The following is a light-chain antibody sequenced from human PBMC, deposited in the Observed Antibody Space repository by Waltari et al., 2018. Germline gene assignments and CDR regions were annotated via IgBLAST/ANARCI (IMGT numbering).Light chain of an antibody. Sequence: DIVLTQSPGTLSLSPGARVTLSCRASQSVGRSLAWYQQKPGQAPRLLIYGASIRATGIPDRFSGGGSGTDFSLTISRLEPEDFAAYHCQHYVRLPVTFGQGTKVEIK. CDR3: QHYVRLPVT. CDR2: GAS. CDR1: QSVGRS. V-gene: IGKV3-20*01. J-gene: IGKJ1*01.